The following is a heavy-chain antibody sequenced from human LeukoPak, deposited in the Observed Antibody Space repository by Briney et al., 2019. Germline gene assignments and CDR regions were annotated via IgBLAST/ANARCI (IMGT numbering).Heavy chain of an antibody. Sequence: SETLSLTCTVSGGSISSSSYYWGWIRQPPGKGLEWIGSIYYSGSTYYNPSLKSRVTISVDTSKNQFSLKLSSVTAADTAVYYCAREFIDCSSTSCYFDYWGQGTLVTVSS. V-gene: IGHV4-39*07. J-gene: IGHJ4*02. D-gene: IGHD2-2*01. CDR1: GGSISSSSYY. CDR3: AREFIDCSSTSCYFDY. CDR2: IYYSGST.